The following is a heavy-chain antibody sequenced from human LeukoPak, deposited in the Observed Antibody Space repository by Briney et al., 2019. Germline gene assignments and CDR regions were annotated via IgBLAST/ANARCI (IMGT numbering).Heavy chain of an antibody. V-gene: IGHV4-34*01. CDR2: INHSGST. CDR3: AVPLHGYCSSTSCPDAFDI. Sequence: PSETLSLTCAVYGGSFSGYYWSWIRQPPGKGLEWIGEINHSGSTNYNPSLKSRVTISVDTSKNQFSLKLSSVTAADTAVYYCAVPLHGYCSSTSCPDAFDIWGQGTMVTVSS. CDR1: GGSFSGYY. D-gene: IGHD2-2*01. J-gene: IGHJ3*02.